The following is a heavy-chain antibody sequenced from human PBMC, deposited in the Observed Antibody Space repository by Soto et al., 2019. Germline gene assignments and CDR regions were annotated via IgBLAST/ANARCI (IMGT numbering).Heavy chain of an antibody. CDR2: LNSDGSIT. D-gene: IGHD6-19*01. J-gene: IGHJ4*02. CDR1: GFTFSGYW. V-gene: IGHV3-74*01. Sequence: EVQLVESGGGLVQPGGSLRLSCAASGFTFSGYWMHWVRQSPGKGLVWVSRLNSDGSITSYADSVKGRFTISRDNAKNTLYLQMNRLRAEDTAVYCCARGGAYNGGWFSWGPGTPVTVSS. CDR3: ARGGAYNGGWFS.